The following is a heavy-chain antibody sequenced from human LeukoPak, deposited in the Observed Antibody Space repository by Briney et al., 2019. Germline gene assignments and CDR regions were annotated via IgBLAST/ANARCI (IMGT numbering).Heavy chain of an antibody. CDR2: IIPIFGTA. V-gene: IGHV1-69*13. Sequence: GASVKVSCKASGGTFSSYAISWVRQAPGQGLEWMGGIIPIFGTANYAQKFQGRVTITADESTSTAYMELSSLRSEDTAVYYCARDGGYYGGNNYWGQGTLVTVSS. CDR1: GGTFSSYA. J-gene: IGHJ4*02. CDR3: ARDGGYYGGNNY. D-gene: IGHD4-23*01.